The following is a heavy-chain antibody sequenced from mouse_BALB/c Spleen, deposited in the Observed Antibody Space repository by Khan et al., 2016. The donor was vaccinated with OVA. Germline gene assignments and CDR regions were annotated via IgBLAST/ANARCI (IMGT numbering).Heavy chain of an antibody. V-gene: IGHV1S81*02. Sequence: QVQLQQPGAELVKPGASVKISCKASGYTFTSYYMYWVKQRPGQGLEWIGGINPSNGGTNFNEKFKSKATLTVDKSSSTAYMQLSSLTSEDSAVYYCVRSGYGTPFAYWGQGTLVTVSA. D-gene: IGHD2-1*01. CDR1: GYTFTSYY. CDR2: INPSNGGT. J-gene: IGHJ3*01. CDR3: VRSGYGTPFAY.